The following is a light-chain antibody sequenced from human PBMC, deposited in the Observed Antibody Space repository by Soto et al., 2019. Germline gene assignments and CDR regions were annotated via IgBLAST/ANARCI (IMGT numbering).Light chain of an antibody. CDR3: SSYTRSSTVV. Sequence: QSALTQPASVSGSPGQSISISFTGTSSDVGGYNYVSWYQQHPGKAPKLMIYDVTNRPSGISSRFSGSKSANTASLTISGLQAEDEADYYCSSYTRSSTVVFGGGTKLTVL. J-gene: IGLJ2*01. V-gene: IGLV2-14*01. CDR1: SSDVGGYNY. CDR2: DVT.